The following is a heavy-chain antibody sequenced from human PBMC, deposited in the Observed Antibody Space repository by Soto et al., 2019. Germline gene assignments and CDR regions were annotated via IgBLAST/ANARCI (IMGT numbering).Heavy chain of an antibody. D-gene: IGHD4-17*01. CDR3: ARRGHDYGGKGWFDP. CDR2: IFSNDEK. Sequence: QVTLKESGPVLVKPTETLTLTCTVSGFSLSNARMGVSWIRQPPGKALEWLAHIFSNDEKSYSTSLKSRLTISKDTSKSQVGLTMTNMDPVDTATYCCARRGHDYGGKGWFDPWGQGTLVTVSS. V-gene: IGHV2-26*01. J-gene: IGHJ5*02. CDR1: GFSLSNARMG.